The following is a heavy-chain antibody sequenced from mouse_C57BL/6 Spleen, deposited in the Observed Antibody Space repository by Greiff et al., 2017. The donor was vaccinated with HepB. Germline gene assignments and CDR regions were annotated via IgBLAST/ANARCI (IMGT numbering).Heavy chain of an antibody. CDR2: INPNNGGT. CDR1: GYTFTDYN. J-gene: IGHJ3*01. V-gene: IGHV1-18*01. Sequence: EVQLQQSGPELVKPGASVKIPCKASGYTFTDYNMDWVKQSHGKSLEWIGDINPNNGGTIYNQKFKGKATLTVDKSTSTAYMELRSLTSEDTAVYYCARWHYYGSSYGFAYWGQGTLVTVSA. CDR3: ARWHYYGSSYGFAY. D-gene: IGHD1-1*01.